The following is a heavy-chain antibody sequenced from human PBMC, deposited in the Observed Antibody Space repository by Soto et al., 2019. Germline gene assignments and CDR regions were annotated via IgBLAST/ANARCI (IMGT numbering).Heavy chain of an antibody. CDR2: ISGSGGST. J-gene: IGHJ6*02. V-gene: IGHV3-23*01. CDR1: GFTFSSYA. Sequence: GGSLRLSCAASGFTFSSYAMSWVRQAPGKGLEWVSAISGSGGSTYYADSVKGRFTISRDNSKNTLYLQMNSLRAEDTAVYYCAKDGGSFGESTSRYYYGMDVWGQGTTVTVSS. D-gene: IGHD3-10*01. CDR3: AKDGGSFGESTSRYYYGMDV.